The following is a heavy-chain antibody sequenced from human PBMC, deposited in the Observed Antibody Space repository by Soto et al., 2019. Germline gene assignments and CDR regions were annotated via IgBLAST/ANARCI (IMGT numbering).Heavy chain of an antibody. J-gene: IGHJ4*02. Sequence: GGSLRLSCAASGFTFSDYYMSWIRQAPGKGLEWVSYISSSSSYTNYADSVKGRFTISRDNAKNSLYLQMNSLRAEDTAVYYCARRSAGIPYYFDYWGQGTLVTVSS. CDR3: ARRSAGIPYYFDY. CDR1: GFTFSDYY. CDR2: ISSSSSYT. V-gene: IGHV3-11*03.